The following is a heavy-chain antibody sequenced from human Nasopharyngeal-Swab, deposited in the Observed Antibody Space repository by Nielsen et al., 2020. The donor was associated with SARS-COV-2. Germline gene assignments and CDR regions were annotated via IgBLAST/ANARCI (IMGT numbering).Heavy chain of an antibody. CDR1: GFTFSRYW. D-gene: IGHD3-10*01. V-gene: IGHV3-74*01. Sequence: GGSLRLSCAASGFTFSRYWMHWVRQAPGKGLVWVPRINSDGSSTIYADSVKGRFTISRDNAKNTLYLQMNTLGAEASAVYYCAGDSGSFSPAHAYWGQGTLVTVSS. CDR2: INSDGSST. CDR3: AGDSGSFSPAHAY. J-gene: IGHJ4*02.